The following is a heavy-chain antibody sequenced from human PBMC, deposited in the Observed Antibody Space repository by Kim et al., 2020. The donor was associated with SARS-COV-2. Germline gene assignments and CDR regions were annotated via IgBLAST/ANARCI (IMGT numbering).Heavy chain of an antibody. D-gene: IGHD2-15*01. Sequence: FKGRSTITADESTSTAYMELSSMRSEDTAVYYCARARYCSGGSCYGAFDYWGQGTLVTVSS. V-gene: IGHV1-69*01. CDR3: ARARYCSGGSCYGAFDY. J-gene: IGHJ4*02.